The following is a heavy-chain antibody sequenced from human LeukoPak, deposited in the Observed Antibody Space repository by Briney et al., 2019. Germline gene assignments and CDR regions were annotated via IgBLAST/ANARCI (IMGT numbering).Heavy chain of an antibody. CDR2: ISAYNGNT. CDR3: ARAFNDILTGYYNGDY. CDR1: DYTFTSYG. D-gene: IGHD3-9*01. V-gene: IGHV1-18*01. Sequence: ASVKVSCKASDYTFTSYGISWVRQAPGQGLEWMGWISAYNGNTNYAQKLQGRVTMTTDTSTSTAYMELRSLRSDDTAVYYCARAFNDILTGYYNGDYWGQGTLVTVSS. J-gene: IGHJ4*02.